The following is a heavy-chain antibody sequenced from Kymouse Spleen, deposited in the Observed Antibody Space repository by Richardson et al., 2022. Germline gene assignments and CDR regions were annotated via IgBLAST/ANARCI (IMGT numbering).Heavy chain of an antibody. CDR2: IYPGDSDT. CDR3: ARGEEYCTNGVCSDYYGMDV. D-gene: IGHD2-8*01. V-gene: IGHV5-51*01. CDR1: GYSFTSYW. Sequence: EVQLVQSGAEVKKPGESLKISCKGSGYSFTSYWIGWVRQMPGKGLEWMGIIYPGDSDTRYSPSFQGQVTISADKSISTAYLQWSSLKASDTAMYYCARGEEYCTNGVCSDYYGMDVWGQGTTVTVSS. J-gene: IGHJ6*02.